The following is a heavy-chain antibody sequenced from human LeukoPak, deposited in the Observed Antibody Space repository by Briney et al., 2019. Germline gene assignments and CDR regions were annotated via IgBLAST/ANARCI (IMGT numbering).Heavy chain of an antibody. CDR1: GFTYSNYW. D-gene: IGHD3-22*01. CDR3: AKDVARYYYDSPT. J-gene: IGHJ3*01. V-gene: IGHV3-7*01. Sequence: GGSLRLSCVASGFTYSNYWMSWVRQAPGKGLEWVANIKQDGSQIYFVDSMKGRFTISRDNGKNSLYLQMNSLRAEDTAVYYCAKDVARYYYDSPTWGQGTMVTVSS. CDR2: IKQDGSQI.